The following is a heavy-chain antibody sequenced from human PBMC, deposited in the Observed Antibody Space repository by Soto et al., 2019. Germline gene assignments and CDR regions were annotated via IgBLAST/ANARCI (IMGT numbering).Heavy chain of an antibody. CDR3: ARDLITTGTRGSNSYYYYGMDV. J-gene: IGHJ6*02. CDR2: IIPIFGTA. D-gene: IGHD1-1*01. CDR1: GGTFSSYA. V-gene: IGHV1-69*13. Sequence: SVKVSCKASGGTFSSYAISWVRQAPGQGLEWMGGIIPIFGTANYAQKFQGRVTITADESTSTAYMELSSLRSEDTAVYYCARDLITTGTRGSNSYYYYGMDVWGQGTTVTV.